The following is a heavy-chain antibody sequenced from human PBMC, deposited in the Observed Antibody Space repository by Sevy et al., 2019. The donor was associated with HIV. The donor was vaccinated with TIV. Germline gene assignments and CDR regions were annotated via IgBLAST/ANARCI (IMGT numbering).Heavy chain of an antibody. V-gene: IGHV3-20*04. J-gene: IGHJ4*02. CDR2: INWNGGST. Sequence: GGSLRLSCAASGFTFDDYGMSWVRQAPGKGLEWVSGINWNGGSTGYADSVKGRFSISRDNAKNSLYLQMNSLRAKDTALYYCARDLMVYSSGWNDYWGQGTLVTVSS. CDR1: GFTFDDYG. CDR3: ARDLMVYSSGWNDY. D-gene: IGHD6-19*01.